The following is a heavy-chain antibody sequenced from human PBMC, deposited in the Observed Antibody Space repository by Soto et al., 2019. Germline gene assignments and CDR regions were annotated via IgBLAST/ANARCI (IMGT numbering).Heavy chain of an antibody. D-gene: IGHD3-22*01. J-gene: IGHJ5*02. CDR1: GFTFSSYA. Sequence: GSLRLSCAASGFTFSSYAMSWVRQAPGKGLEWVSAISGSGGSTYYADSVKGRFTISRDNSKNTLYLQMNSLRAEDTAVYYCAKDEYYYDSSGNGPNWFDPWGQGTLVTVSS. CDR2: ISGSGGST. V-gene: IGHV3-23*01. CDR3: AKDEYYYDSSGNGPNWFDP.